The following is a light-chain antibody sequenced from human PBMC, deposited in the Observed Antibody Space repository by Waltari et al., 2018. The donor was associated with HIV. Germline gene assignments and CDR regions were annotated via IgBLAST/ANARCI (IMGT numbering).Light chain of an antibody. Sequence: DIVMTQSPDSLAVSLGERATINCKSSQSVLYSSNNQNYLAWYQQKPGQPPKLVIYWAATRESGVPDRFSGSGSGTDFTLTISSLQAEDVAVYYCQQYYTRPLTFGGGTKVEIK. CDR3: QQYYTRPLT. J-gene: IGKJ4*01. CDR1: QSVLYSSNNQNY. CDR2: WAA. V-gene: IGKV4-1*01.